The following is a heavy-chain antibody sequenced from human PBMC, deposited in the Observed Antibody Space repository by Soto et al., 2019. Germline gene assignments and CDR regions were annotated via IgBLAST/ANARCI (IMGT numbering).Heavy chain of an antibody. CDR2: MNPNSGNT. J-gene: IGHJ4*02. D-gene: IGHD1-26*01. CDR3: ARERSASYDY. Sequence: QVQLVQSGAEVKKPGASVKVSCKASGYTFTSYDINWVRQATGQGLEWMGWMNPNSGNTGYAQKFQGRVTMTRNTSISTAYRGLSSMRSENTAVYYCARERSASYDYWGPGNLVTVPS. CDR1: GYTFTSYD. V-gene: IGHV1-8*01.